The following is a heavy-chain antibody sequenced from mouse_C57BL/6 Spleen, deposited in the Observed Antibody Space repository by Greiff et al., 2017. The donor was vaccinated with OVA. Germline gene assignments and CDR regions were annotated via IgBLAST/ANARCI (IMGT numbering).Heavy chain of an antibody. J-gene: IGHJ3*01. Sequence: VMLVESGAELMKPGASVKLSCKATGYTFTGYWIEWVKQRPGHGLEWIGEILPGSGSTNYNEKFKGKATFTADTSSNTAYMQLSSLTTEDSAIYYCARSGGTTMVTTGGFAYWGQGTLVTVSA. CDR2: ILPGSGST. CDR1: GYTFTGYW. V-gene: IGHV1-9*01. D-gene: IGHD2-2*01. CDR3: ARSGGTTMVTTGGFAY.